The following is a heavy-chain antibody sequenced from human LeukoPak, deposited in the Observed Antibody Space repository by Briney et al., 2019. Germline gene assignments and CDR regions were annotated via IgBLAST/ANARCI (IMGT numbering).Heavy chain of an antibody. J-gene: IGHJ4*02. CDR1: GFTVISND. D-gene: IGHD1-14*01. Sequence: GGSLRLSWAASGFTVISNDMTSVRQAPGKGLEWVSVLYSDGNTKYADSVQGRFTISRDNSKNTLYLEMNSLSPDDTAVHYCARGVEPLAANTLAYWGQGTLVTVSS. CDR2: LYSDGNT. CDR3: ARGVEPLAANTLAY. V-gene: IGHV3-53*01.